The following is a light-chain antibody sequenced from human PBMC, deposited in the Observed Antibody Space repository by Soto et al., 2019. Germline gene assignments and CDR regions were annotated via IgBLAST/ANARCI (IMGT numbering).Light chain of an antibody. Sequence: EIVLTQSPATLSLSPGERATLSCRASQSVSSYLAWYQQKPGQAPRLLIYDASNRATGIPARFSGSGSGTDFTLKISRVEPEDVGIYYCMQNVQPPFTFGPGTKVHIK. CDR1: QSVSSY. CDR2: DAS. V-gene: IGKV3-11*01. CDR3: MQNVQPPFT. J-gene: IGKJ3*01.